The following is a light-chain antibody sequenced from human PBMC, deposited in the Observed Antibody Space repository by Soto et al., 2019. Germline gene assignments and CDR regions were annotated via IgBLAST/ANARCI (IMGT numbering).Light chain of an antibody. J-gene: IGKJ5*01. Sequence: EIVLTQSPATLSVSPGDRVTLSCRASQSVDINLAWYQQKAGQAPRLLVYGASNRATGIPDRFSGSGSGTEFTLTISRLQSEDFAVYYCQQYNNWPPITFGQGTRLEIK. CDR2: GAS. V-gene: IGKV3-15*01. CDR3: QQYNNWPPIT. CDR1: QSVDIN.